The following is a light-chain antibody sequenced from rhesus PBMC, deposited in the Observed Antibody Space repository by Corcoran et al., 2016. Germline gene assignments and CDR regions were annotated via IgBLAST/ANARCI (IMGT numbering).Light chain of an antibody. J-gene: IGKJ2*01. CDR2: GAS. Sequence: EIVMTQSPATLALSPGERATLSCRASQSVSMFLGWYQQKPGQAPSLLIYGASSRATGIPDRFSGSGSGTEVTLTISSLEPEDVGVYFCLKSSSWPYSFGQWTKVEIK. V-gene: IGKV3-24*03. CDR1: QSVSMF. CDR3: LKSSSWPYS.